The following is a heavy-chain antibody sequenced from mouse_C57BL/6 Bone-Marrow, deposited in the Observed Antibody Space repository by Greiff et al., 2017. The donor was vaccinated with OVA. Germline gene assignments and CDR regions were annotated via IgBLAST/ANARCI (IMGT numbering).Heavy chain of an antibody. CDR2: ISSGGDYI. Sequence: EVMLVESGEGLVKPGGSLKLSCAASGFTFSSYAMSWVRQTPEKRLEWVAYISSGGDYIYYADTVKGRFTISRDNARNTLYLQMSSLKSEDTAMYYCTTIYYGNYGFAYWGQGTLVTVSA. V-gene: IGHV5-9-1*02. CDR3: TTIYYGNYGFAY. J-gene: IGHJ3*01. CDR1: GFTFSSYA. D-gene: IGHD2-1*01.